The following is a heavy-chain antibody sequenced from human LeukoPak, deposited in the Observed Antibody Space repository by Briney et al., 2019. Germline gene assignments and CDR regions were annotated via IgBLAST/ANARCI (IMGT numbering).Heavy chain of an antibody. D-gene: IGHD1-26*01. V-gene: IGHV3-23*01. CDR3: AKDHDGVGATGY. J-gene: IGHJ4*02. CDR1: GFTFSSYA. CDR2: ISGSGGST. Sequence: GGSLRLSCAASGFTFSSYAMSWVRQAPGKGLEWVSGISGSGGSTYYADSVKGRFTISRDSSKNTLYLQMNSLRAEDTAVYYCAKDHDGVGATGYWGQGTLVTVSS.